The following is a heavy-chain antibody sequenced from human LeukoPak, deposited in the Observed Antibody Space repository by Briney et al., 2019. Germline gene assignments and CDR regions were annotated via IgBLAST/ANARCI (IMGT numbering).Heavy chain of an antibody. CDR3: AKFTITMIVVVITSPLDY. J-gene: IGHJ4*02. CDR1: GFTFSSYG. V-gene: IGHV3-30*02. CDR2: IRYDGSNK. Sequence: PGGSLRLSCAASGFTFSSYGMHWVRQAPGKGLEWVAFIRYDGSNKYYADSVKGRFTISRDNSKNTLYLQMNSLRAEDTAVYYCAKFTITMIVVVITSPLDYWGQGTLVTVSS. D-gene: IGHD3-22*01.